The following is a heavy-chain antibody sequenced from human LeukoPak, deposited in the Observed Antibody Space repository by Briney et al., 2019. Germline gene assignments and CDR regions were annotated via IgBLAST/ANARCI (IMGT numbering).Heavy chain of an antibody. CDR3: ARDRTGYGNYYFDS. D-gene: IGHD5-18*01. Sequence: SVKVSCKASGDTVRKYAIGWVRQAPGQGLEWIGGIISTYGASNSAQKFQGRVTLTTGESANTAYMELRSLRSQGTAVYYCARDRTGYGNYYFDSWGQGTPVTVSS. CDR2: IISTYGAS. V-gene: IGHV1-69*05. J-gene: IGHJ4*02. CDR1: GDTVRKYA.